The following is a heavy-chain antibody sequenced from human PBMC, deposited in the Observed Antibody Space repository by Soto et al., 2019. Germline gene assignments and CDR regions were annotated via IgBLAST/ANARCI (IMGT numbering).Heavy chain of an antibody. D-gene: IGHD3-9*01. CDR1: NASISSSNW. V-gene: IGHV4-4*02. Sequence: QVQLQESGPSLVKPSGTLSLTCVITNASISSSNWWSWVRQAPGKGLEWIGEIYHTGRTNYAPSLKRRVTVSRDKSTNRFTLRLTSLTDADTAVYYCVRDEAHYDILTGSSLGRAFDIWGQGTMVTVSS. CDR2: IYHTGRT. J-gene: IGHJ3*02. CDR3: VRDEAHYDILTGSSLGRAFDI.